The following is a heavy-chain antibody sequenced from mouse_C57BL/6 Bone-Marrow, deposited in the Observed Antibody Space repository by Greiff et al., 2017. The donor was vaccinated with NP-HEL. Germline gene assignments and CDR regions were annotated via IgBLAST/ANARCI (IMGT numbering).Heavy chain of an antibody. J-gene: IGHJ2*01. D-gene: IGHD1-1*01. CDR1: GYTFTDYE. Sequence: VQVVESGAELVRPGASVTLSCKASGYTFTDYEMHWVKQTPVHGLEWIGAIDPETGGTAYNQKFKGKAILTADKSSSTAYMELRSLTSEDSAVYYCTGYYGSSFHFDYWGQGTTLTVSS. CDR2: IDPETGGT. CDR3: TGYYGSSFHFDY. V-gene: IGHV1-15*01.